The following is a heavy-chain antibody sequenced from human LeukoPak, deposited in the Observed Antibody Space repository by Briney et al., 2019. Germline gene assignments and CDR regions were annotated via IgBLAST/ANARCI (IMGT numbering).Heavy chain of an antibody. D-gene: IGHD1-14*01. CDR3: ARLTLASSGFDS. CDR1: GYSFANYW. Sequence: GESLKISCKGSGYSFANYWIGWVRQMPGKGLEWMGTIYPGDSDTRYSPSFQGQVTISADGSISTAYLQLSSLKASDTAIYYCARLTLASSGFDSWGQGTLVTVSS. V-gene: IGHV5-51*01. J-gene: IGHJ4*02. CDR2: IYPGDSDT.